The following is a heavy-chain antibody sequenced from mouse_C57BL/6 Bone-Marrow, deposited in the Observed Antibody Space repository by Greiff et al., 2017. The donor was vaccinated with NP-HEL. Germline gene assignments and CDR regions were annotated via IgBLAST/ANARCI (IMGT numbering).Heavy chain of an antibody. CDR3: TLYYYGSSLFDY. CDR1: GYTFTSYW. V-gene: IGHV1-5*01. D-gene: IGHD1-1*01. Sequence: EVQLQQSGTVLARPGASVKMSCKTSGYTFTSYWMHWVKQRPGQGLAWIGAIYPGNSDTSYNQKFKGKAKLTAVTSASTAYMELSSLTNEDSAVYYCTLYYYGSSLFDYWGQGTTLTVSS. J-gene: IGHJ2*01. CDR2: IYPGNSDT.